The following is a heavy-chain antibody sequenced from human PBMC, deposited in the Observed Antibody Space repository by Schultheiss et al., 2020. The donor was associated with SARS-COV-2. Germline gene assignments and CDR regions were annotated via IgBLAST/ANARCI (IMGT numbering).Heavy chain of an antibody. J-gene: IGHJ5*02. CDR3: ARGASPGIVGWSDP. V-gene: IGHV4-59*11. CDR2: ISYTGTT. D-gene: IGHD2/OR15-2a*01. Sequence: SETLSLTCTVSGGSITSHYWTWIRQSPGKGLEWIGYISYTGTTKYSPSLKSRLAMSVDTSRNQISLKLSSVTAADTAVYYCARGASPGIVGWSDPWGQGTLVTVSS. CDR1: GGSITSHY.